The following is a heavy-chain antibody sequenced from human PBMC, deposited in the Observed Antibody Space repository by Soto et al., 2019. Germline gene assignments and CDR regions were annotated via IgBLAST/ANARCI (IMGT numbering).Heavy chain of an antibody. CDR1: SGSITSANW. J-gene: IGHJ4*02. D-gene: IGHD2-15*01. V-gene: IGHV4-4*02. CDR3: ARRGGGVVLAATTPFDY. CDR2: IYHSGST. Sequence: QVPLQESGPGLMRPSGTLSLTCTVSSGSITSANWWGWVRQPPGRGLEWIGEIYHSGSTNYNLSLKSRVTLSVDKSKNQFSLSLSSVTAADTAMYYCARRGGGVVLAATTPFDYWGQGTLVTVSS.